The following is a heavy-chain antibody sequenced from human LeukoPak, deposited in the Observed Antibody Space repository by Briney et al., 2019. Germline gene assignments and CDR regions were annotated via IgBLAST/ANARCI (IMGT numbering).Heavy chain of an antibody. CDR3: ARHILYGDNGSKEFDL. CDR1: KDPIISFDHS. CDR2: RHSSGNS. J-gene: IGHJ4*02. D-gene: IGHD2-21*02. V-gene: IGHV4-30-4*07. Sequence: PSETLSLTCDVSKDPIISFDHSWIWLRPFPGKGLEALGYRHSSGNSYYNPSLRGRVFTSEDSSTGQLSLTLSFVTAADTALYYCARHILYGDNGSKEFDLWGQGTLVTVSS.